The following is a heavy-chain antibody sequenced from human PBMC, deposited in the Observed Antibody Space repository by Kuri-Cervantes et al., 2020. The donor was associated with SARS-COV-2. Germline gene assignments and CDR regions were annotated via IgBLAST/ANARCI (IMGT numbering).Heavy chain of an antibody. CDR2: IYTSGST. D-gene: IGHD5-18*01. CDR1: GGSISSYY. CDR3: AGLRGYSYGSFDY. Sequence: GSLRLSCTVSGGSISSYYWSWIRQPAGKGLEWIGRIYTSGSTNYNPSLKSRVTMSVDTSKNQFPLKLSSVTDADTAVYYCAGLRGYSYGSFDYWGQGTLVTVSS. V-gene: IGHV4-4*07. J-gene: IGHJ4*02.